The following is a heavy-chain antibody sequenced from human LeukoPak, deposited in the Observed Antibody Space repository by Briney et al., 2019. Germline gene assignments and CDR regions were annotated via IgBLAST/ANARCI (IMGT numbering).Heavy chain of an antibody. V-gene: IGHV3-13*01. Sequence: GGSLSLSCAASGFAFSNFDMHWVRQSTGGRLEWVAHILVNGDTQYAGSVKGRFTISRENAKSSVYLQMNSLRDGDTAVYHCIRDRFGERTFEIWGQGTMVTVSS. CDR1: GFAFSNFD. J-gene: IGHJ3*02. D-gene: IGHD3-10*01. CDR2: ILVNGDT. CDR3: IRDRFGERTFEI.